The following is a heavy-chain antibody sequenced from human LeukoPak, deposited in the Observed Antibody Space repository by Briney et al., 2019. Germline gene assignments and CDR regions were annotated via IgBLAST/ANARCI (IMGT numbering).Heavy chain of an antibody. Sequence: PGGSLRLSCAASGFTVSSNYMSWVRQAPGKGLEWVSAIYTGGSTYYAGSVKGRFTISRDNSKNTLYLQMNSLRAEDTALYYCTRDSGYNAFDIWGQGTMVTVSS. D-gene: IGHD5-12*01. J-gene: IGHJ3*02. CDR1: GFTVSSNY. CDR2: IYTGGST. CDR3: TRDSGYNAFDI. V-gene: IGHV3-66*01.